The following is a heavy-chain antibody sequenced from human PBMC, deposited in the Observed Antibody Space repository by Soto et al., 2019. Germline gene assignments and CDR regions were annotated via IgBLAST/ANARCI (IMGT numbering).Heavy chain of an antibody. Sequence: QVQLVESGGGVVQPGRSLRLSCAASGFTFSSYGMHWVRQAPGKGLEWVAVIWYDGSNKYYADSVKGRFTISRDNSKNTLYLQMNSLSAEDRAVYYCARFVSRGSYLYAFDIWGQGTMVTVSS. V-gene: IGHV3-33*01. CDR2: IWYDGSNK. J-gene: IGHJ3*02. CDR1: GFTFSSYG. CDR3: ARFVSRGSYLYAFDI. D-gene: IGHD1-26*01.